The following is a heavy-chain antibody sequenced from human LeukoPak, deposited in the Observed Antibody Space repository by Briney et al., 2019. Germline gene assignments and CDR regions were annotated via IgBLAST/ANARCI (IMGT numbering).Heavy chain of an antibody. CDR2: IFHSGNS. V-gene: IGHV4-38-2*01. CDR3: ARVTYVDDMLYQYFDY. CDR1: SYSISSGSY. D-gene: IGHD4-17*01. Sequence: PSETLSLTCAVSSYSISSGSYWGWIRQSPGKGLEWVGSIFHSGNSYYNPSLESRLTMSVDTSKNQFSLKLTSVTAADTALYYCARVTYVDDMLYQYFDYWGQGILVTVSS. J-gene: IGHJ4*02.